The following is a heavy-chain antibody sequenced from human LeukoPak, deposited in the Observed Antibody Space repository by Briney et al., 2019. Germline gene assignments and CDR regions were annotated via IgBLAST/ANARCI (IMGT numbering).Heavy chain of an antibody. CDR1: GFTFSSYG. V-gene: IGHV3-30*02. D-gene: IGHD6-13*01. CDR2: IWYDGSNK. J-gene: IGHJ4*02. Sequence: PGGSLRLSCAASGFTFSSYGMHWVRQAPGKGLEWVAVIWYDGSNKYYADSVKGRFTISRDNSKNTLYLQMNSLRAEDTAVYYCAKPLIAAAGIDYWGQGTLVTVSS. CDR3: AKPLIAAAGIDY.